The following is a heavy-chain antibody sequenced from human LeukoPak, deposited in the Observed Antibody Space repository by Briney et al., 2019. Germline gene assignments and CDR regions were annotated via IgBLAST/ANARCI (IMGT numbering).Heavy chain of an antibody. CDR2: ISYDGSNK. J-gene: IGHJ4*02. Sequence: PGRSLRLSCAASGFTFSSYAMHWVRQAPGKGLEWVAVISYDGSNKYYADSVKGRFTISRDNSKNTLYLQMNSLRAEDTAVYYCARDVSNYYGSGSYYTSSYFDYWGQGTLVTVSS. V-gene: IGHV3-30*04. CDR3: ARDVSNYYGSGSYYTSSYFDY. D-gene: IGHD3-10*01. CDR1: GFTFSSYA.